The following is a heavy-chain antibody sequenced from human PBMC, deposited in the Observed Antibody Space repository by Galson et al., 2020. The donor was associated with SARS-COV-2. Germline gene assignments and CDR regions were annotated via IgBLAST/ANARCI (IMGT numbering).Heavy chain of an antibody. CDR2: ISYDGSNK. CDR1: GFTFSSYA. J-gene: IGHJ6*03. D-gene: IGHD3-9*01. Sequence: GESLKISCAASGFTFSSYAMHWVRQAPGKGLEWVAVISYDGSNKYYADSVKGRFTISRDNSKNTLYLQMNSLRAEDTAVYYCARDSEYDDILTGYDKSLGNHYYYYYMDVWGKGTTVTVSS. CDR3: ARDSEYDDILTGYDKSLGNHYYYYYMDV. V-gene: IGHV3-30*01.